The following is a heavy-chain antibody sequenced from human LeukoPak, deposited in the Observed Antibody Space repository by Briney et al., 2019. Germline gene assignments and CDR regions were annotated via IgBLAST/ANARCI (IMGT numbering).Heavy chain of an antibody. CDR3: GRDGSGYDWGRYYFDY. CDR1: GFTFSSYS. J-gene: IGHJ4*02. Sequence: GGSLRLSCAASGFTFSSYSMNWVRQAPGKGLEWVSSISSSTSYIYYADSVQGRFTITRDNAKNSMYLQMNSRRAEDTAVDYCGRDGSGYDWGRYYFDYWGQGTLVTVSS. D-gene: IGHD5-12*01. V-gene: IGHV3-21*01. CDR2: ISSSTSYI.